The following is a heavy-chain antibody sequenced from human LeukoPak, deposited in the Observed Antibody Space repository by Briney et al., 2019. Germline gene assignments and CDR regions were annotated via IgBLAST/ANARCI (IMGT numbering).Heavy chain of an antibody. J-gene: IGHJ6*02. CDR2: IIPIFGTA. Sequence: ASVKVSCKASGYTFTNYGITWVRQAPGQGLEWMGGIIPIFGTANYAQKFQGRVTITADESTSTAYMELSSLRSEDTAVYYCARAPRYSNYDAYYYYGMDVWGQGTTVTVSS. D-gene: IGHD4-11*01. CDR3: ARAPRYSNYDAYYYYGMDV. V-gene: IGHV1-69*13. CDR1: GYTFTNYG.